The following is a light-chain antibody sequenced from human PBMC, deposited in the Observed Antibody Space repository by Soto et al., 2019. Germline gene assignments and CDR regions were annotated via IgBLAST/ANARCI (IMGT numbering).Light chain of an antibody. CDR2: DAS. CDR3: QHYSGDRAT. J-gene: IGKJ1*01. CDR1: QSISSW. V-gene: IGKV1-5*01. Sequence: DIQLTQSPSVLSASVGDTVPITCRASQSISSWLAWYQQKPGKAPKLMIYDASSLESGVPSRFSGSGSGTEFTLTISSLQPDDVATYYCQHYSGDRATFGQGTKVDIK.